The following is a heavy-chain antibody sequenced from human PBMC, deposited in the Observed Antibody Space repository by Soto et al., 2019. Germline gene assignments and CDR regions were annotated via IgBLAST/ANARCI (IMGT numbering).Heavy chain of an antibody. CDR1: GYTFTSYY. V-gene: IGHV1-46*03. D-gene: IGHD3-3*01. CDR2: INPSGGST. CDR3: AREVRNYDFWSGSFDY. Sequence: ASVKVSCKASGYTFTSYYMHWVRQAPGQGLEWMGIINPSGGSTSYAQKFQGRVTMTRDTSTSTVYMELSSLRSEDTAEYYCAREVRNYDFWSGSFDYWGQGTLVTVSS. J-gene: IGHJ4*02.